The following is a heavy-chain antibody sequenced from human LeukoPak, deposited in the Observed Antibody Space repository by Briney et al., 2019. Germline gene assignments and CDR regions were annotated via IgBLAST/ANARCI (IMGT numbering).Heavy chain of an antibody. CDR2: INHSGST. J-gene: IGHJ6*04. V-gene: IGHV4-34*01. Sequence: PSETLSLTCAVYGGSFSGYYWSGIRQPPGKGLEWSGEINHSGSTNYNPSLKSRVTISVDTSKNQFSLKLSSVTAADTAVYYCARGLLGYCSSTSCGMDVWGKGTTVTVSS. D-gene: IGHD2-2*01. CDR1: GGSFSGYY. CDR3: ARGLLGYCSSTSCGMDV.